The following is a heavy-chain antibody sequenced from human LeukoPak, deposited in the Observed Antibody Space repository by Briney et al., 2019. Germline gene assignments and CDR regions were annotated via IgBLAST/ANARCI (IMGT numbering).Heavy chain of an antibody. CDR2: IYYSGTT. V-gene: IGHV4-39*01. Sequence: SETLSLTCTVSGGSISSSSYYWGWIRQPPGKGLEWIGSIYYSGTTYYNPSLKSRATISVDTSKNQFSLKVSPVTAADTAVYYCARLRDYYYMDVWSKGTTVTVSS. J-gene: IGHJ6*03. CDR3: ARLRDYYYMDV. CDR1: GGSISSSSYY.